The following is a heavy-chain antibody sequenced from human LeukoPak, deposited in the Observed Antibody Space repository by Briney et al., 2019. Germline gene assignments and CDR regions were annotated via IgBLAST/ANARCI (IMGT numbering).Heavy chain of an antibody. CDR1: GFTFSSYA. D-gene: IGHD3-22*01. Sequence: QPGGSLRLSCAASGFTFSSYAMSWVRQAPGKGLEWVSAISGSGGSTYYADSVKGRFTISRDNSKNTLYLQMNSLRAEDTAVYYCAKDLYDSSGYYCVCLDYWGQGTLVTVSS. CDR2: ISGSGGST. J-gene: IGHJ4*02. CDR3: AKDLYDSSGYYCVCLDY. V-gene: IGHV3-23*01.